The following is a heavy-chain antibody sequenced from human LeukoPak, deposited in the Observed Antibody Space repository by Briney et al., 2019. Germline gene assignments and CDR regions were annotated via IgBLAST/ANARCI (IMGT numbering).Heavy chain of an antibody. Sequence: SETLFLTCTVSGGSISSSSYYWGWIRQPPGKGLEWIGSIYYSGSTYYNPSLKSRVTISVDTSKNQFSLKLSSVTAVDTAVYYCASLPSYYYYYYMDVWGKGTTVTVSS. V-gene: IGHV4-39*07. CDR3: ASLPSYYYYYYMDV. D-gene: IGHD2-2*01. J-gene: IGHJ6*03. CDR1: GGSISSSSYY. CDR2: IYYSGST.